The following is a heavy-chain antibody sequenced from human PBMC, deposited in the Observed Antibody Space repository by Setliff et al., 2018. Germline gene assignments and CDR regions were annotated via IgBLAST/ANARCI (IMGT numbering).Heavy chain of an antibody. CDR1: GYTFSHSG. Sequence: SVKVSCKASGYTFSHSGITWVRQAPGQGLEWMGWISVYTGNTNYAPKLQGRVTMTTDASTSIAYMELRGLTSDDTAVYYCSRLVRYCSKTTCQTASGAELWGQGTLVTVSS. CDR3: SRLVRYCSKTTCQTASGAEL. CDR2: ISVYTGNT. J-gene: IGHJ4*02. D-gene: IGHD2-8*01. V-gene: IGHV1-18*01.